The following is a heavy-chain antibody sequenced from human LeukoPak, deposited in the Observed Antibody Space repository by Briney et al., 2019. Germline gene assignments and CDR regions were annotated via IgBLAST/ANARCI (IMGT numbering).Heavy chain of an antibody. J-gene: IGHJ6*03. D-gene: IGHD1/OR15-1a*01. CDR3: ARVRRVGSSYSTNYYYMDV. CDR1: GDSIPSYY. V-gene: IGHV4-59*01. CDR2: ILYTGSA. Sequence: SETLSLTCNVSGDSIPSYYWSWIRRPPGKRLEWIGFILYTGSANYNPSLESRISISVDTSKSQFSLTVKSVTAADTAVYYCARVRRVGSSYSTNYYYMDVWGKGTTVTVSS.